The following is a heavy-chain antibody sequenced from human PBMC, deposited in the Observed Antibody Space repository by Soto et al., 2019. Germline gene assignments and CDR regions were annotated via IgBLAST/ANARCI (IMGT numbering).Heavy chain of an antibody. Sequence: GESLKISCKVSGYSFSNYWIGWVRQMPGKGLEWMGIIFPGDSDIKYSPSFQGQVTISADKSISTAHLQWSSLRASDTAMYYCARLSTDDYGGHYYYYGMDVWGQGTTVTVSS. V-gene: IGHV5-51*01. J-gene: IGHJ6*02. CDR3: ARLSTDDYGGHYYYYGMDV. CDR2: IFPGDSDI. CDR1: GYSFSNYW. D-gene: IGHD4-17*01.